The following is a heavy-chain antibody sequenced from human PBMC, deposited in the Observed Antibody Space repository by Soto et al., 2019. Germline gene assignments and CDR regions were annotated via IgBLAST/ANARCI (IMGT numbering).Heavy chain of an antibody. V-gene: IGHV4-30-2*01. CDR3: DRVGYYYGMDV. J-gene: IGHJ6*02. Sequence: QLQLQESDSGLVKPSQTLSLTCAVSGGSINSGDYSWSWIRQPPGKGLEWIGYIYHSGSTYYNPSLKSRVTLSVDRSKNQFSLKLSSVTAADTAVYSCDRVGYYYGMDVWGQGTTVTVSS. CDR2: IYHSGST. CDR1: GGSINSGDYS.